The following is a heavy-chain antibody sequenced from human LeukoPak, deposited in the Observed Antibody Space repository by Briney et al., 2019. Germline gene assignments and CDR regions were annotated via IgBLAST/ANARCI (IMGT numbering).Heavy chain of an antibody. CDR1: GGSISSYY. J-gene: IGHJ4*02. V-gene: IGHV4-59*01. CDR2: IYYSGMT. D-gene: IGHD6-19*01. Sequence: SETLSLTCTVSGGSISSYYGSWIRQPPGKRPEWIGYIYYSGMTNYKPSLKSRVTISVETSKNQFSLKLSSVTAADTAVYYCARAPGFSSGWWDYWGRGALVTVSS. CDR3: ARAPGFSSGWWDY.